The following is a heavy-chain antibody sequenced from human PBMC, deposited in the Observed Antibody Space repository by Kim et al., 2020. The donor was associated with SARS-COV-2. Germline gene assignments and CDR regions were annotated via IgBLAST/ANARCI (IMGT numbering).Heavy chain of an antibody. V-gene: IGHV3-23*01. J-gene: IGHJ4*02. CDR2: ITGDGGTT. D-gene: IGHD1-1*01. Sequence: GGSLRLSCATSGFTLSSYVMYWVRQAPGKGLEWISAITGDGGTTFYADSVKGRFTISRDNSKNTLDLQMNSLRGEDTALYYCAKGNERYNYEHWGQGTLVTVSS. CDR1: GFTLSSYV. CDR3: AKGNERYNYEH.